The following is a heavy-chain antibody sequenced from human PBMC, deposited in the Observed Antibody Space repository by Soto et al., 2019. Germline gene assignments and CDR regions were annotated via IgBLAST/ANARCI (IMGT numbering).Heavy chain of an antibody. CDR1: GLIFSDYA. CDR3: AKDRFGIVGPVDY. D-gene: IGHD1-26*01. J-gene: IGHJ4*02. Sequence: EVQLLDSGGNLVQPGGSLRLSCAASGLIFSDYAMSWVRQAPGKGLECVARISGSGGDTFYADSVKGRVTISRDNSKNTLSLHMISLRVDDTAVYFCAKDRFGIVGPVDYWGQGTLVTVSS. CDR2: ISGSGGDT. V-gene: IGHV3-23*01.